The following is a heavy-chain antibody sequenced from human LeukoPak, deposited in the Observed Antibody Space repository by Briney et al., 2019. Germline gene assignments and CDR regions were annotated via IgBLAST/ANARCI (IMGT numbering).Heavy chain of an antibody. CDR2: TSAYNGNT. CDR1: GYTFTSYG. J-gene: IGHJ4*02. CDR3: AREDHYYDSSVYYI. V-gene: IGHV1-18*01. Sequence: ASVKVSCKASGYTFTSYGISWVRQAPGQGLEWMGWTSAYNGNTNYAQKLQGRVTMTTDTSTSTAYMELRSPRSDDTAVYYCAREDHYYDSSVYYIWGQGTLVTVSS. D-gene: IGHD3-22*01.